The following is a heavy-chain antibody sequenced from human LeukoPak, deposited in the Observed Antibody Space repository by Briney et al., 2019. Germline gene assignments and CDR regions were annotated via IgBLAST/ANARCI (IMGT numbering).Heavy chain of an antibody. D-gene: IGHD3-10*01. CDR1: GFTFSSYW. CDR2: IKQDGSEK. J-gene: IGHJ4*02. Sequence: GGSLRLSCAASGFTFSSYWMSWVRQAPGKGLEWVANIKQDGSEKYYVDSVKGRFTISRDNAKNSLYLQMNSLRAEDTAVYYCAREVTDYYGSGSSYYFDYWGQGTLVTVSS. V-gene: IGHV3-7*01. CDR3: AREVTDYYGSGSSYYFDY.